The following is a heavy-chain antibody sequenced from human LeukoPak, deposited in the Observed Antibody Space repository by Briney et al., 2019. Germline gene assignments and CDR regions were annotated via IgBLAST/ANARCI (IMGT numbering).Heavy chain of an antibody. CDR2: MSANNGNT. D-gene: IGHD3-22*01. CDR3: ARSTQYYYDSSGYYYMAGGWFDP. J-gene: IGHJ5*02. Sequence: ASVKVSCKASGYTFNSYGISWVRQAPGQALEWRGWMSANNGNTNYAQNLQGRVTTTTDTSTSTAHMELRSLRSDDTAVYYCARSTQYYYDSSGYYYMAGGWFDPWGQGTLVTVPS. V-gene: IGHV1-18*01. CDR1: GYTFNSYG.